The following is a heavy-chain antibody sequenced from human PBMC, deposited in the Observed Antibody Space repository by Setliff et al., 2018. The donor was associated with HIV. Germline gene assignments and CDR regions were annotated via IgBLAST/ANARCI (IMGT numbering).Heavy chain of an antibody. V-gene: IGHV4-31*03. CDR1: GGSISSGGYY. Sequence: SETLSLTCTVSGGSISSGGYYWSWIRQHPGKGLEWIGYIYYSGSTYYNPSLKSRVTISVDTSKNQFSLKLSSVTAADTAVYYCARKGEQQLVLWDRRYNWFDPWGQGTLVTVSS. CDR2: IYYSGST. D-gene: IGHD6-13*01. J-gene: IGHJ5*02. CDR3: ARKGEQQLVLWDRRYNWFDP.